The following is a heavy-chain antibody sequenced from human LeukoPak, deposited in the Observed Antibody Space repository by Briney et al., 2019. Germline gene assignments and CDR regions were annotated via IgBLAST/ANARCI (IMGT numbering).Heavy chain of an antibody. D-gene: IGHD6-13*01. CDR3: AREEDSSSWIRAFDY. Sequence: GGSLRLSCAACGFTFSSYIMNLVREAPGKGLEGVSSISSSSSDIYYADSVKGRFTISRDTDKNSLYLQMNSLRAEDTAVYYCAREEDSSSWIRAFDYWGQGTMVTVSS. V-gene: IGHV3-21*01. CDR2: ISSSSSDI. J-gene: IGHJ4*02. CDR1: GFTFSSYI.